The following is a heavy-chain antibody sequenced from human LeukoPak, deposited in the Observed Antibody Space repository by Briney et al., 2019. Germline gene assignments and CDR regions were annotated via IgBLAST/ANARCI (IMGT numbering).Heavy chain of an antibody. CDR2: IIPIFGTA. J-gene: IGHJ4*02. D-gene: IGHD3-16*01. CDR3: ARDRLDWGTDY. V-gene: IGHV1-69*05. Sequence: GASVKVSCKASGGTFSSYAISWVRQAPGQGLEWMGRIIPIFGTANYAQKFQGRVTITTDESTSTAYMELGSLRSEDTAVYYCARDRLDWGTDYWGQGTLVTVSS. CDR1: GGTFSSYA.